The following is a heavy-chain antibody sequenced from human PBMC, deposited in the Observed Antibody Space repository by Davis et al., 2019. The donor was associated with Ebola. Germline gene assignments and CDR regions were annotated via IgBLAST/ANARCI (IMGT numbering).Heavy chain of an antibody. V-gene: IGHV1-69*10. Sequence: SVKVSCKASGGTFSGYAFNWVRQAPGQGLEWMGGIIPILGTANYAQKFQGRVTMTRDTSTSTVYMDLSSLRSEDTAVYYCARGLWFTGPPTYGLDVWGQGTTVTVSS. CDR2: IIPILGTA. J-gene: IGHJ6*02. D-gene: IGHD3-10*01. CDR3: ARGLWFTGPPTYGLDV. CDR1: GGTFSGYA.